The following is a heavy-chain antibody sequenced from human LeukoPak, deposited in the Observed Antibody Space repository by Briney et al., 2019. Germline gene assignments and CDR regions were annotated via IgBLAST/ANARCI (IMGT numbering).Heavy chain of an antibody. V-gene: IGHV3-23*01. CDR1: GGSFSGYY. J-gene: IGHJ4*02. Sequence: PSETLSLTCAVYGGSFSGYYWSWVRQAPGKGLEWVSAISGSGGSTYYADSMKGRFTISRDNSKSTLYLQMNSLRAEDTAVYYCAKALMVVPAATPFDYWGQGTLVTVSS. CDR2: ISGSGGST. CDR3: AKALMVVPAATPFDY. D-gene: IGHD2-2*01.